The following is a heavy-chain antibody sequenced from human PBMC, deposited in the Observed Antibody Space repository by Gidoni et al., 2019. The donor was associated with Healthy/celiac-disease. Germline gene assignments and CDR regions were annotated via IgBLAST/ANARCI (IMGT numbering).Heavy chain of an antibody. CDR2: INAGNVNT. Sequence: QVQLVQSGAEVKKPGASVKVSCKAPGYTFTSYAMHWVRQAPGQRLEWMGWINAGNVNTKYSQKFQGRVTITRDTSASTAYMELSSLRSEDTAVYYCARDVVTAFDYWGQGTLVTVSS. CDR3: ARDVVTAFDY. CDR1: GYTFTSYA. D-gene: IGHD2-21*02. J-gene: IGHJ4*02. V-gene: IGHV1-3*01.